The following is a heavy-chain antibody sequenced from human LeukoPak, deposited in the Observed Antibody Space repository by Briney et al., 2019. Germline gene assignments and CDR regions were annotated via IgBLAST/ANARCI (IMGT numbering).Heavy chain of an antibody. D-gene: IGHD1-7*01. CDR2: IRVSDGAR. V-gene: IGHV3-23*01. CDR3: ATEPRWELYSFDI. Sequence: GGSLRLSCVASGFTFPTYAMMWVRQAPGKGLEWVSSIRVSDGARFYADSVKGRFTTSRDNPKDTLFLQMNSLRAEDTAAYYCATEPRWELYSFDIWGQGTMVTVSS. J-gene: IGHJ3*02. CDR1: GFTFPTYA.